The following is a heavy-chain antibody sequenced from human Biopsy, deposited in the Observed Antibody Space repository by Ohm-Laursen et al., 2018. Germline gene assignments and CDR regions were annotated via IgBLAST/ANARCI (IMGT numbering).Heavy chain of an antibody. J-gene: IGHJ1*01. Sequence: SSVKVSCKAPGGTFSKYGVNWVRQAPGQGLEWLGGNIPILGTGNYAPMFHGRVTVVADTSTSTATMELRSLRPDDTAVYYCATKLTGYFHHWGQGTLVTVSS. CDR3: ATKLTGYFHH. D-gene: IGHD3-9*01. CDR2: NIPILGTG. V-gene: IGHV1-69*06. CDR1: GGTFSKYG.